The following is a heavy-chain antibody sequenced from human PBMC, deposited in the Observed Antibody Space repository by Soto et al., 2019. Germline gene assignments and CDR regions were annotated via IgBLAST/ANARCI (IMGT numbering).Heavy chain of an antibody. CDR3: ARDRMGRCSGGSCYSDDYYYMDV. CDR1: GFTFSSYG. Sequence: PGGSLRLSCAASGFTFSSYGMHWVRQAPGKGLEWVAVIWYDGSNKYYADSVKGRFTISRDNSKNTLYLQMNSLRAEDTAVYYCARDRMGRCSGGSCYSDDYYYMDVWGKGTTVTVSS. J-gene: IGHJ6*03. CDR2: IWYDGSNK. V-gene: IGHV3-33*01. D-gene: IGHD2-15*01.